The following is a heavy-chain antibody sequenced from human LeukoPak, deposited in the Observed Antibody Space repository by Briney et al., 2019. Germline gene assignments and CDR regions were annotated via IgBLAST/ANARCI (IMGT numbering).Heavy chain of an antibody. J-gene: IGHJ4*02. Sequence: GGSLRLSCTASGFTFGDYAMSWVRQAPGKGLEWVSTISGSTGSTYYADSVKGRFTISRDNSKNTLYLQMNSLRAEDTAVYYCAKGGIVALTLFDYWGQGTLVTVSS. CDR2: ISGSTGST. CDR1: GFTFGDYA. CDR3: AKGGIVALTLFDY. D-gene: IGHD5-12*01. V-gene: IGHV3-23*01.